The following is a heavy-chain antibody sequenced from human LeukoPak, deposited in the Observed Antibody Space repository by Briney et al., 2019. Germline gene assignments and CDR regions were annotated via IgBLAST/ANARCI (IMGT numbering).Heavy chain of an antibody. D-gene: IGHD2-21*02. CDR1: GGSISSSSYY. CDR3: ARRKLVTKGWFDP. Sequence: KTSETLSLTCTVSGGSISSSSYYWGWIRQPPGKGLEWIGSIYYSGSTNYNPSLKSRVTISVDTSKNQFSLKLSSVTAADTAVYYCARRKLVTKGWFDPWGQGTLVTVSS. J-gene: IGHJ5*02. V-gene: IGHV4-39*07. CDR2: IYYSGST.